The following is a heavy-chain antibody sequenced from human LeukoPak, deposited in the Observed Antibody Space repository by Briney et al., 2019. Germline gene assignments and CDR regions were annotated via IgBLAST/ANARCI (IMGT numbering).Heavy chain of an antibody. CDR1: GGSFSGYY. J-gene: IGHJ4*01. CDR3: ARESDKGLSYYFDY. Sequence: SETLSLTCAVYGGSFSGYYWSWIRQPPGKGLEWIGEINHSGSTNYNPSLKSRVTISVDTSKNQFSLKLSSVTAADTAVYYCARESDKGLSYYFDYWGHGTLVTVSS. CDR2: INHSGST. V-gene: IGHV4-34*01. D-gene: IGHD3-9*01.